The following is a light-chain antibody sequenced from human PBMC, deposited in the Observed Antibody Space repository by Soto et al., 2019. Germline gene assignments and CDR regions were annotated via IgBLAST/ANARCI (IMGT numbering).Light chain of an antibody. Sequence: QSVLTQPPSASGTPGQRVTISCSGSSSNIGSNTVSWYQQLPGKAPKLLIYTDRLSGSKSGTSASLAISGLQSEDEADYFCAVWDETLIEVFGTGTKVTVL. J-gene: IGLJ1*01. CDR3: AVWDETLIEV. CDR1: SSNIGSNT. V-gene: IGLV1-44*01.